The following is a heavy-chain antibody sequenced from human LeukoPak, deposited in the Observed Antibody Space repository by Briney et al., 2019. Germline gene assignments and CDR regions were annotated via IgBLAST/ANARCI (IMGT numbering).Heavy chain of an antibody. V-gene: IGHV3-23*01. J-gene: IGHJ2*01. CDR3: AKTLRESSGREYFDL. Sequence: GGSLRLSCAASGFTFSSYWMHWVRQAPGKGLEWVSANTGGGGSTYYADSVKGRFTISRDNSKNTLYLQLNSLRVEDTAEYYCAKTLRESSGREYFDLWGRGTLVTVSS. CDR2: NTGGGGST. D-gene: IGHD6-19*01. CDR1: GFTFSSYW.